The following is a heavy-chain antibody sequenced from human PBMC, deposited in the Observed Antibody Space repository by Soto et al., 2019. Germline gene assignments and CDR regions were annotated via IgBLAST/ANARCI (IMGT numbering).Heavy chain of an antibody. CDR1: GGSITRKDHY. J-gene: IGHJ4*02. D-gene: IGHD6-19*01. V-gene: IGHV4-39*01. CDR2: IQSSGST. Sequence: QLQLQESGPGLVRPSETLSLICTVSGGSITRKDHYWGWIRQSPGKGLEWIGDIQSSGSTNYNLSLTRRVSMSVETSKNQLSLKMNSVTAAATAVYYCARLGSSGGYQGSYFEYWGQGTLVPVSS. CDR3: ARLGSSGGYQGSYFEY.